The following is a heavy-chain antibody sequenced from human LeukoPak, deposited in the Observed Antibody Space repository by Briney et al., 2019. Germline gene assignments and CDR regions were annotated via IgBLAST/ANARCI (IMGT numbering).Heavy chain of an antibody. CDR2: ISYDGSNK. V-gene: IGHV3-30-3*01. CDR3: ARNYDFWSGYLDY. D-gene: IGHD3-3*01. CDR1: GFTFSGYA. J-gene: IGHJ4*02. Sequence: GRSLRLSCAASGFTFSGYAMHWVRQAPGKGLEWVAVISYDGSNKYYADSVKGRFTISRGNSKNTLYLQMNSLRAEDTAVYYCARNYDFWSGYLDYWGQGTLVTVSS.